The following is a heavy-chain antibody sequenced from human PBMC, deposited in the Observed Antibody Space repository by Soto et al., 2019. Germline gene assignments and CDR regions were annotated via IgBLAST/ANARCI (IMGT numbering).Heavy chain of an antibody. J-gene: IGHJ6*02. V-gene: IGHV4-34*01. Sequence: LSLTCAVSGGSFSGFYWTWIRQPPGEGLEWIGEINHSGTTNFNPSLRSRLTISLDSSKKHFSLKLTSMTAADAAVYYCARADRTLVTSYGLDVWGQGTTVTVS. CDR2: INHSGTT. D-gene: IGHD2-21*02. CDR1: GGSFSGFY. CDR3: ARADRTLVTSYGLDV.